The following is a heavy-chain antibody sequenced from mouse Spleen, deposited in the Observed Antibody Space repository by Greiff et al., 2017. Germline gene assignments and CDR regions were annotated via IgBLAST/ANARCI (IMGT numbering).Heavy chain of an antibody. Sequence: EVQVVESGGGLVKPGGSLKLSCAASGFTFSDYGMHWVRQAPEKGLEWVAYISSGSSTIYYADTVKGRFTISRDNAKNTLFLQMTSLRSEDTAMYYCASPYSYYSYDVGYWGQGTTLTVSS. J-gene: IGHJ2*01. CDR1: GFTFSDYG. CDR2: ISSGSSTI. V-gene: IGHV5-17*01. CDR3: ASPYSYYSYDVGY. D-gene: IGHD2-12*01.